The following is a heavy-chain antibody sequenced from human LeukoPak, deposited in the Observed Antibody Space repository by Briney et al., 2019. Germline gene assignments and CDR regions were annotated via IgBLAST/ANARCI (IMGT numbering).Heavy chain of an antibody. V-gene: IGHV1-2*02. CDR2: INPNSGGT. J-gene: IGHJ4*02. CDR3: ARETSSEAGGGLDY. CDR1: GYTFTGYY. Sequence: ASVKVSCKASGYTFTGYYMHWVRQAPGQGLEWMGWINPNSGGTNYAQKFQGRVTMTRDTSISTAYMELSRLRSDATAVYYGARETSSEAGGGLDYWGQGTLVTVSS. D-gene: IGHD3-16*01.